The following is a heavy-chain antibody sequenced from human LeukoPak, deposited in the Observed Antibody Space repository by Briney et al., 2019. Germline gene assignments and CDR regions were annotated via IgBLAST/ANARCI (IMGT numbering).Heavy chain of an antibody. CDR2: MNPNSGNT. D-gene: IGHD3-10*01. CDR1: GYTFTGYD. J-gene: IGHJ6*02. CDR3: ARGATMVRGAVRGYGMDV. V-gene: IGHV1-8*01. Sequence: ASVKVSCKASGYTFTGYDINWERQATGQGLEWMGWMNPNSGNTGYAQRFQGRVTMTRNTSISTAYMELSSLRSEDTAVYYCARGATMVRGAVRGYGMDVWGQGTTVTVSS.